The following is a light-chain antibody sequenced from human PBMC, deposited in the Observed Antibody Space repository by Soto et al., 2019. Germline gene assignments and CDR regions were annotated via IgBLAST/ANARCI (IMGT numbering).Light chain of an antibody. Sequence: EIVMTQSLATVSVSPGVRATLSCRASQSVNSNLARYQQKAGQAPILLIYRATTSAAGIPTLISGSGSRAVSPLTISLLQADYFTVYCRQRYNNWPRTFGQGTKVDIK. V-gene: IGKV3-15*01. J-gene: IGKJ1*01. CDR3: QRYNNWPRT. CDR1: QSVNSN. CDR2: RAT.